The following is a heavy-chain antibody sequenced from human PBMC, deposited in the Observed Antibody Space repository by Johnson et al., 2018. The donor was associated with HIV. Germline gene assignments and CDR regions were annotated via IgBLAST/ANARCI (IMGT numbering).Heavy chain of an antibody. D-gene: IGHD2-15*01. CDR2: IKEDGSEQ. CDR1: GFTFRNYL. Sequence: VQLVESGGGLVQPGGSLRLSCAASGFTFRNYLMSWVRPAPGKGLEWVANIKEDGSEQFYVDSVKGRFPISSAHAKNSLYLQMNSLRAEDTAVYYCARDWGGYCSGGSCYGDAFDIWGQGTRVTVSS. V-gene: IGHV3-7*01. CDR3: ARDWGGYCSGGSCYGDAFDI. J-gene: IGHJ3*02.